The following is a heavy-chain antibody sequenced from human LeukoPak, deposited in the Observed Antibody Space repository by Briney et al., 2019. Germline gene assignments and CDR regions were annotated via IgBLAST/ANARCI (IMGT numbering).Heavy chain of an antibody. CDR2: ISGSNSPI. CDR3: ARDFGWAFDY. D-gene: IGHD6-19*01. CDR1: GFTFSSYS. Sequence: GGSLRLSCAASGFTFSSYSMNWVRQAPGKGLEWVSYISGSNSPIDYADSVKGRFTISRDNSKNSLYLQMNSLRDEDTAVYYCARDFGWAFDYWGQRALVTVSS. J-gene: IGHJ4*02. V-gene: IGHV3-48*02.